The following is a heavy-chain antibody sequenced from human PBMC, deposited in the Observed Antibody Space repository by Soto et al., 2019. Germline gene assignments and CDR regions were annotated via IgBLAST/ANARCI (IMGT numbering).Heavy chain of an antibody. V-gene: IGHV3-74*01. CDR2: INSDGSST. Sequence: EVHLVESGGGLVQPGGSLRLSCAASGFTFSSYWMYWVRQVPGKGLVWVSRINSDGSSTSYADSVKGRITISRDNAKNTLYLQMNSLRAEDTAVYYCTRGYDYVWGVYWGQGTLVTVSS. D-gene: IGHD3-16*01. CDR3: TRGYDYVWGVY. CDR1: GFTFSSYW. J-gene: IGHJ4*02.